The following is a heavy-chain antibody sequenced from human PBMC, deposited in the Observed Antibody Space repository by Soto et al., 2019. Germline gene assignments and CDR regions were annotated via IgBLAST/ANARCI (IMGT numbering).Heavy chain of an antibody. Sequence: ASAFTFSRVSMSWVRQVPGKGLEWVASISSASSETWYADSVKGRFIISRDNAQDSLFLQMNTLRPEDSAIYCCARVAYWGPGTQVTVSS. V-gene: IGHV3-21*01. CDR1: AFTFSRVS. CDR2: ISSASSET. CDR3: ARVAY. J-gene: IGHJ4*02.